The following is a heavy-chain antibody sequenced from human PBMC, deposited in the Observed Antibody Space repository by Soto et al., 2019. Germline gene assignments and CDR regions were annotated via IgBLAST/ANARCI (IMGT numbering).Heavy chain of an antibody. V-gene: IGHV3-30-3*01. CDR2: ISYDGSNK. J-gene: IGHJ4*02. D-gene: IGHD3-10*01. CDR1: GFTFSSYA. Sequence: GGSLRLSCAASGFTFSSYAMHWVRQAPGKGLEWVAVISYDGSNKYYADSVKGRFTISRDNSKNTLYLQMNSLRAEDTAVYYCARAFDMVRGVTSDYWGQGTLVTVSS. CDR3: ARAFDMVRGVTSDY.